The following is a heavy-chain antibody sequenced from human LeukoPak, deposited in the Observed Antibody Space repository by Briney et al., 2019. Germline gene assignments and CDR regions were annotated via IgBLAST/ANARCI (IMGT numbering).Heavy chain of an antibody. J-gene: IGHJ5*02. CDR1: GYNFSSYW. D-gene: IGHD6-13*01. CDR2: IDPSDSYT. Sequence: GESLKISCKGSGYNFSSYWISWVRQMSGKGLEWMGRIDPSDSYTNYSPSFQGHVTISADKSISTAYLQWSSLKASDTAMYYCARHGGGIAENWFDPWGQGTLVTVSS. CDR3: ARHGGGIAENWFDP. V-gene: IGHV5-10-1*01.